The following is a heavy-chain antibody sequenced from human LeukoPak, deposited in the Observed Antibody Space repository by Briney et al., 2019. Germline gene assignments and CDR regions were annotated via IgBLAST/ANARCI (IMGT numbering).Heavy chain of an antibody. CDR3: ARGATVTTFVSSQRDYYYYHGMDV. D-gene: IGHD4-17*01. CDR1: GFTFSNYG. J-gene: IGHJ6*02. Sequence: PGGSLRLSCAASGFTFSNYGMHWVRQAPGKGLEWVAVIWYDGSNKYYADSVKGRFTISRDNSKNTLYLQVNSLRAEDTAVYYCARGATVTTFVSSQRDYYYYHGMDVWGQGTTVTVSS. CDR2: IWYDGSNK. V-gene: IGHV3-33*01.